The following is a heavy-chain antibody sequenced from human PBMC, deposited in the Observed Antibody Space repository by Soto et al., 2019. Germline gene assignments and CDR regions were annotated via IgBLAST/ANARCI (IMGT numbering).Heavy chain of an antibody. CDR2: ITPYNGNT. Sequence: QVQLVQSGAEVKKPGASVKVSCKASGYTFINYGITWVRQAPGQGLEWMGWITPYNGNTNYAQKLQGRVTMTTDASTSTAYMELRSRRSDDTVLYYCAKGEGFLDHRGQGTLVTVSS. CDR3: AKGEGFLDH. D-gene: IGHD2-15*01. CDR1: GYTFINYG. V-gene: IGHV1-18*01. J-gene: IGHJ4*02.